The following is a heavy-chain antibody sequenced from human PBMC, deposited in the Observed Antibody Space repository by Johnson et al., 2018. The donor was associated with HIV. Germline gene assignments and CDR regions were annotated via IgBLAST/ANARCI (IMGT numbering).Heavy chain of an antibody. J-gene: IGHJ3*02. CDR2: ISGSGGST. V-gene: IGHV3-23*04. CDR3: ARDLAYNSRWTGAFDI. D-gene: IGHD6-13*01. CDR1: GFTFSSYG. Sequence: VQLVESGGGLVQAGGFLRLSCSASGFTFSSYGMHWVRQGPGKGLVWVSAISGSGGSTYYADSVKGRFTISRDNSKNTLFLQMNSLRPEDTAIYYCARDLAYNSRWTGAFDIWGQGTMVTVSS.